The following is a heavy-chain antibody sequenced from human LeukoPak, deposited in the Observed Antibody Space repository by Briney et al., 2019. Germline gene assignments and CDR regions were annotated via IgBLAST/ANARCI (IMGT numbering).Heavy chain of an antibody. Sequence: PSETLSLTCTVSGGSISSYYWSWIRQPPGKGLEWIGYIYYSGSTNYNPSLKSRVTISVDTSKNQFSLKLSSVAAADTAVYYCATGRDPYKTGHWGQGTLVTVSS. CDR3: ATGRDPYKTGH. J-gene: IGHJ4*02. D-gene: IGHD3-10*01. CDR1: GGSISSYY. CDR2: IYYSGST. V-gene: IGHV4-59*01.